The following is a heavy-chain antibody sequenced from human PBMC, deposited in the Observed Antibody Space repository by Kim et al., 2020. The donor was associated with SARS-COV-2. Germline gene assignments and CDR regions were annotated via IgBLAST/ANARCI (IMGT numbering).Heavy chain of an antibody. CDR3: ARVINEGSIVVVTERGAFDI. J-gene: IGHJ3*02. D-gene: IGHD2-21*02. CDR2: INAGNGNT. V-gene: IGHV1-3*01. Sequence: ASVKVSCKASGYTFTSYAMHWVRQAPGQRLEWMGWINAGNGNTKYSQKFQGRVTITRDTSASTAYMELSSLRSEDTAVYYCARVINEGSIVVVTERGAFDIWGQGTMVTVSS. CDR1: GYTFTSYA.